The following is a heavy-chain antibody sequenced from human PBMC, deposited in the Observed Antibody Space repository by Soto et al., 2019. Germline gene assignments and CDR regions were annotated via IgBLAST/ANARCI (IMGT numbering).Heavy chain of an antibody. Sequence: SETLSLTCTVSGGSISSYYWSWIRQPPGKGLEWIGYIYYSGSTNYNPSLKSRVTISVDTSKNQFSLKLSSVTAADTAVYYCARHGRPDGSRENYFDYWGQGTLVTVSS. D-gene: IGHD3-10*01. CDR2: IYYSGST. J-gene: IGHJ4*02. CDR3: ARHGRPDGSRENYFDY. V-gene: IGHV4-59*01. CDR1: GGSISSYY.